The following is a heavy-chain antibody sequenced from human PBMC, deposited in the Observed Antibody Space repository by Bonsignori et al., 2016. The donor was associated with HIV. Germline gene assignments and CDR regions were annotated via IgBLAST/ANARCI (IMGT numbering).Heavy chain of an antibody. D-gene: IGHD3-22*01. V-gene: IGHV4-34*01. CDR2: INHSGST. CDR3: ARDSSGYYRFQH. Sequence: WIRQPPGKGLEWIGEINHSGSTNYNPSLKSRVTISVDTSKNQFSLKLSSVTAADTAVYYCARDSSGYYRFQHWGQGTLVTVSS. J-gene: IGHJ1*01.